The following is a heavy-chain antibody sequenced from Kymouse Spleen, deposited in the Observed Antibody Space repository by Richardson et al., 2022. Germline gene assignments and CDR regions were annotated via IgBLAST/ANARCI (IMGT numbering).Heavy chain of an antibody. CDR1: GGSISSSSYY. CDR2: IYYSGST. Sequence: QLQLQESGPGLVKPSETLSLTCTVSGGSISSSSYYWGWIRQPPGKGLEWIGSIYYSGSTYYNPSLKSRVTISVDTSKNQFSLKLSSVTAADTAVYYCARQGLLWFGDPFDYWGQGTLVTVSS. D-gene: IGHD3-10*01. J-gene: IGHJ4*02. V-gene: IGHV4-39*01. CDR3: ARQGLLWFGDPFDY.